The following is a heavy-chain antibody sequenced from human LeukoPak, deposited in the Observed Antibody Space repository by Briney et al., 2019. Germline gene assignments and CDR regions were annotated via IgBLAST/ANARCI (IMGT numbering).Heavy chain of an antibody. CDR2: IYQSGST. D-gene: IGHD3-16*01. J-gene: IGHJ6*04. CDR1: GGSINSGGYY. Sequence: SETLSLTCTVSGGSINSGGYYWSLIRQPPGKGLEWIGNIYQSGSTYYNPSLESRVTISVDRSKNQISLKLNSVTAADTAVYYCARVWGRCVDVWGRGTTVTVSS. CDR3: ARVWGRCVDV. V-gene: IGHV4-30-2*01.